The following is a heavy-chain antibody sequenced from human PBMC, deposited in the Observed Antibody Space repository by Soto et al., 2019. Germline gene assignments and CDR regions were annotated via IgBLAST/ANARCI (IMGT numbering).Heavy chain of an antibody. CDR3: ARGPVYSRSRYFGD. CDR1: GGTFSNHA. D-gene: IGHD6-13*01. CDR2: IIPIFVTA. V-gene: IGHV1-69*13. J-gene: IGHJ4*02. Sequence: SVNVSCNASGGTFSNHAFSWVRQAPGQGLEWMGGIIPIFVTANYSHHFHGRVTITVDESTSTGYMDLSSLRSDDMAVYYCARGPVYSRSRYFGDWGKGTLVTVSS.